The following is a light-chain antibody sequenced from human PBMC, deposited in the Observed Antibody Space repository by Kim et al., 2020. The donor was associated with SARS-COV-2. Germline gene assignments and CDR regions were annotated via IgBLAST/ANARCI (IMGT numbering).Light chain of an antibody. J-gene: IGKJ2*01. CDR1: QRVDKY. V-gene: IGKV1-39*01. CDR2: KIS. CDR3: QQSYDFPPYT. Sequence: AAVGDTVTITSRASQRVDKYLNWYQHKSGTAPKLLIYKISNLQSGVPARFSGSGSGTEFTLTISSLQPDDFATYYCQQSYDFPPYTFGQWTKLEIK.